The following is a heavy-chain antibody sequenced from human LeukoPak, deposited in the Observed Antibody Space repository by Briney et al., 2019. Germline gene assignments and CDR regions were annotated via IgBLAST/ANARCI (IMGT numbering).Heavy chain of an antibody. J-gene: IGHJ4*02. CDR3: VRRGDASSGWGDHDF. CDR2: IGGSGDKT. Sequence: GGSLRLSCAASGFTFNRNAISWVRQAPGKELEWVSTIGGSGDKTFYADSVKGRFTISRDNSKNMVHLQMNSLTGEDTALYYCVRRGDASSGWGDHDFWGQGALVTISS. D-gene: IGHD6-19*01. CDR1: GFTFNRNA. V-gene: IGHV3-23*01.